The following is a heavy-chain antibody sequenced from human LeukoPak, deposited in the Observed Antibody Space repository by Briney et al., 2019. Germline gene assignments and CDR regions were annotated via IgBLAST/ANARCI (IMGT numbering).Heavy chain of an antibody. V-gene: IGHV4-38-2*02. J-gene: IGHJ5*02. CDR2: IYHSGST. Sequence: SETLSLTCTVSGYSISSGYYWGWIRQPPGKGPEWIGSIYHSGSTYYNPSLKSRVTISVDTSKNQFSLKLSSVTAADTAVYYCARHPSGRMWLQQGGWFDPWGQGTLVTVSS. CDR1: GYSISSGYY. D-gene: IGHD5-24*01. CDR3: ARHPSGRMWLQQGGWFDP.